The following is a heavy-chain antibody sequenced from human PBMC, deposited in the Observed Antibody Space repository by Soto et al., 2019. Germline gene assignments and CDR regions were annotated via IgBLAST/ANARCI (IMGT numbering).Heavy chain of an antibody. J-gene: IGHJ4*02. Sequence: QVQLVQSGAEVKKPGASVKVSCKASGYIFTSYDINWVRQATGQRLEWMGWMNPNSGNAGSVQKFQGRVNITRNTFIGAAYMEVSSLRSEDTAVYYCARRQSGYSLADSWGQGTLVSVSS. CDR3: ARRQSGYSLADS. CDR1: GYIFTSYD. CDR2: MNPNSGNA. D-gene: IGHD5-18*01. V-gene: IGHV1-8*03.